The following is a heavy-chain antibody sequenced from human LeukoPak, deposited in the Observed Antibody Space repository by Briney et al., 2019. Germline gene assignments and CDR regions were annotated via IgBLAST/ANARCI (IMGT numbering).Heavy chain of an antibody. CDR1: GFTFSSYA. CDR2: ISGSGGST. V-gene: IGHV3-23*01. J-gene: IGHJ3*01. CDR3: ANLYGDNSVNAFDF. Sequence: QPGGSLRLSCAASGFTFSSYAMSWVRQAPGKGLAWVSGISGSGGSTFYADSVQGRFTISRDNSKNTLYLQMNSLRAEDTAVYYCANLYGDNSVNAFDFWGRGTMVTVSS. D-gene: IGHD4-23*01.